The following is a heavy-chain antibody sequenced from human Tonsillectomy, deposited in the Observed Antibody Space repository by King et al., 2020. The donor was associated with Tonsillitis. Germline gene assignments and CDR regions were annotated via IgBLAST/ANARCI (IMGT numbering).Heavy chain of an antibody. CDR3: VRDASSSSGYYGMDV. V-gene: IGHV5-10-1*01. D-gene: IGHD6-13*01. Sequence: QLVQSGAEVKKPGESLRISCKGSTYSFTSYWISWVRRMPGKGLEWMGRIDPSDSYTNYSPSFQGHVTISADKSISTAYLQWSSLKASDTAMYYCVRDASSSSGYYGMDVWGQGTTVTVSS. CDR1: TYSFTSYW. J-gene: IGHJ6*02. CDR2: IDPSDSYT.